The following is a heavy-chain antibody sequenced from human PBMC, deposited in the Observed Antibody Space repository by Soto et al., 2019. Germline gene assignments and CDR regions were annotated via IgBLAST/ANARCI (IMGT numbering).Heavy chain of an antibody. V-gene: IGHV3-64D*06. CDR1: GLTFSLFA. D-gene: IGHD3-16*01. J-gene: IGHJ6*02. CDR2: ISNNGGRT. Sequence: GGSLRLSCSASGLTFSLFAVHWVRQAPGKGLEYISGISNNGGRTSHAESVRGRFTISRDNSKNSLYLQMSSLRAEDTAVYYCVKSSYYFDMDVWGQGTTVTVSS. CDR3: VKSSYYFDMDV.